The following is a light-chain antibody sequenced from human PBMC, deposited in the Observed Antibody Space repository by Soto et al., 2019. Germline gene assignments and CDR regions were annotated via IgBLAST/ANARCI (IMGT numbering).Light chain of an antibody. CDR2: DVT. V-gene: IGLV2-14*01. CDR1: SSDVGGYNY. Sequence: QSALTQPASVSGSPGKSITISCTGISSDVGGYNYVSWYQQHPGKAPKLMIYDVTNRPSGASHRFSGSKSGNTASLTISGLQAEDEADYYCSSYSSSSTVVFGGGTKLTVL. J-gene: IGLJ2*01. CDR3: SSYSSSSTVV.